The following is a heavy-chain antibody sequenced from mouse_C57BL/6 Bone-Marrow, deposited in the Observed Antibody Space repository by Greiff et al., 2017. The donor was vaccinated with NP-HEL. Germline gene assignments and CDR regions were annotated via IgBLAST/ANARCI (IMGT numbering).Heavy chain of an antibody. J-gene: IGHJ2*01. D-gene: IGHD2-3*01. CDR1: GFTFSSYA. CDR2: ISDGGSYT. V-gene: IGHV5-4*01. Sequence: EVKVVESGGGLVKPGGSLKLSCAASGFTFSSYAMSWVRQTPEKRLEWVATISDGGSYTYYPDNVKGRFTISRDNAKNNLYLQMSHLKSEDTAMYYCAREGWLLRDDYWGQGTTLTVSS. CDR3: AREGWLLRDDY.